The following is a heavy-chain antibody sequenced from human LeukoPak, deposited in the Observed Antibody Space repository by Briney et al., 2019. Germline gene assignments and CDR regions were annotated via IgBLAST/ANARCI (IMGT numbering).Heavy chain of an antibody. CDR2: LPPDELDI. CDR1: GFTFTNYW. J-gene: IGHJ4*02. CDR3: ARWYSSGWYSDY. Sequence: GGSLRLSCAASGFTFTNYWMHWVRQAPGMGLVWVSRLPPDELDIIYADSVKGRFTVSRDNAKNTVYLQMNSLRAEDTAVYYCARWYSSGWYSDYWGQGTLVTVSS. D-gene: IGHD6-19*01. V-gene: IGHV3-74*01.